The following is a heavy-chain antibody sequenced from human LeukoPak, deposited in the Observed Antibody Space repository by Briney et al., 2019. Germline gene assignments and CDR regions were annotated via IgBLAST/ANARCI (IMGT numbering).Heavy chain of an antibody. V-gene: IGHV4-39*07. CDR3: AREVPAAIVGY. D-gene: IGHD2-2*01. Sequence: SETLSLTCTVSGGSISSSSYYWGWIRQPPGKGLEWIGSIYYSGSTYYNPSLKSRVTISVDTSKNQFSLKLSSVTAADTAVYYCAREVPAAIVGYWGQGTLVTVSS. CDR2: IYYSGST. CDR1: GGSISSSSYY. J-gene: IGHJ4*02.